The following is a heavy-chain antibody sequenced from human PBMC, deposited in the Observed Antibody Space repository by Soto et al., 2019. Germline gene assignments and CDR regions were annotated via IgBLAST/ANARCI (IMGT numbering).Heavy chain of an antibody. D-gene: IGHD3-10*01. CDR2: LSGSGGST. Sequence: EVQLLESGGGLVQPGGSLRLSCAASGFTFSSYAMSWVRQAPGKGLEWVSGLSGSGGSTYYADSVKGRFTISRDNSKNTLYLQTNSLRAEDTAVYYCAKERGYYYGYDDMDVWGQGTTVTVSS. V-gene: IGHV3-23*01. CDR1: GFTFSSYA. J-gene: IGHJ6*02. CDR3: AKERGYYYGYDDMDV.